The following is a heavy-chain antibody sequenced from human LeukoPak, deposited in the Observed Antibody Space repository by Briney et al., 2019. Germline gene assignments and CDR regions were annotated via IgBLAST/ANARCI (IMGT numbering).Heavy chain of an antibody. Sequence: PGGSLRLSCAASGFTFSSYGMHWVRQAPGKGLEWVAFIRYDGSNKYYADSVRGRFTISRDNSKNTLYLQMNSLRAEDTAVYYCAKDRSPRTTVVTPPLGYWGQGTLVTVSS. CDR1: GFTFSSYG. V-gene: IGHV3-30*02. D-gene: IGHD4-23*01. CDR3: AKDRSPRTTVVTPPLGY. CDR2: IRYDGSNK. J-gene: IGHJ4*02.